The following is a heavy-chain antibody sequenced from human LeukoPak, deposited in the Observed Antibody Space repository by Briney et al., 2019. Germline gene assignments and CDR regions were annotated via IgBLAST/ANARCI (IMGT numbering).Heavy chain of an antibody. D-gene: IGHD6-13*01. CDR2: INPNSGGT. CDR1: GYTFTGYY. Sequence: ASVKVSCKASGYTFTGYYMHWVRQAPGQGLEWMGWINPNSGGTNYAQKFQGRVTMTRDTSISTAYVELSRLRSDDTAVYYCARGAETGYSSSWYWGYYYYYMDVWGKGTTVTVSS. CDR3: ARGAETGYSSSWYWGYYYYYMDV. J-gene: IGHJ6*03. V-gene: IGHV1-2*02.